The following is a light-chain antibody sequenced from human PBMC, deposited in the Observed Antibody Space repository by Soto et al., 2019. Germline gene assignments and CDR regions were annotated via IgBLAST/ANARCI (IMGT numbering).Light chain of an antibody. CDR2: AAS. Sequence: DLQMTQSPSSLSASVGDTVTITCRASQGISNYLAWYQQKPGQVPNLLIYAASTLQSGVPSRFSGSGSGTDFTLTISSLRPEDVATYYCQKYNNAPRTFDQGTKVEI. J-gene: IGKJ1*01. CDR3: QKYNNAPRT. CDR1: QGISNY. V-gene: IGKV1-27*01.